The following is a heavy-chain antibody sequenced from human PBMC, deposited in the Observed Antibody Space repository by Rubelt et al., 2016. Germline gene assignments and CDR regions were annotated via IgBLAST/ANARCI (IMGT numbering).Heavy chain of an antibody. CDR2: ISGSGITT. J-gene: IGHJ4*02. CDR1: GFTFSSYA. Sequence: EVQLLESGGGLVQPGGSLRLSCAASGFTFSSYAMTWVRQAPGKGLEWVSGISGSGITTYYADSVRGRFTISRDNSKNTLYLQMSSLRAEDAAVYYCTKDISEVIDFWSANDNWGQGTLVTVSS. D-gene: IGHD3-3*01. V-gene: IGHV3-23*01. CDR3: TKDISEVIDFWSANDN.